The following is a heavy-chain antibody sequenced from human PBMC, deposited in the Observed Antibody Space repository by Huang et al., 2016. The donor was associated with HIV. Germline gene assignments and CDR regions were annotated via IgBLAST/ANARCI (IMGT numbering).Heavy chain of an antibody. D-gene: IGHD3-10*01. V-gene: IGHV3-53*01. CDR3: ANGGGFDYFYYMDV. J-gene: IGHJ6*03. Sequence: EVQLVEAGGGLMQPGGSLRLSCTASGNIVSSKYMSWVRQAPGKGLEWVAGIYNDGRTMYADSVRGRFTISRDNSKNIVVFQMNSLRAEDTAVYYCANGGGFDYFYYMDVWGKGTTVTVSS. CDR1: GNIVSSKY. CDR2: IYNDGRT.